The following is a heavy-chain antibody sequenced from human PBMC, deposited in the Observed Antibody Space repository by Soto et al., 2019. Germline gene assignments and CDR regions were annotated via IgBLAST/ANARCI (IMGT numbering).Heavy chain of an antibody. V-gene: IGHV1-2*04. CDR3: AILRSGVVY. J-gene: IGHJ4*02. CDR1: GYSFTGNS. Sequence: QVHLVQSGAEVKKPGASVKVSCKASGYSFTGNSIHWVRQAPGQGLEWMGWIHPSNGGTTYAQKFKGWVTMTRDTSTSTAYMDLGRLTSDVTAVYYCAILRSGVVYWGQGTLVTVSP. CDR2: IHPSNGGT. D-gene: IGHD2-15*01.